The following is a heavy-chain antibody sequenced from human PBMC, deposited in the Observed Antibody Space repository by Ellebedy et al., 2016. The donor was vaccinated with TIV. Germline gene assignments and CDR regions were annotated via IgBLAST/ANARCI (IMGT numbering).Heavy chain of an antibody. CDR1: GGSFSGYY. J-gene: IGHJ4*02. CDR3: ARGRGLVGGPSDY. V-gene: IGHV4-34*01. Sequence: SETLSLTXAVYGGSFSGYYWSWIRQPPGKGLEWIGEINHSGSTNYNPSLKSRVTISVDTSKNQFSLKLSSVTAADTAVYYCARGRGLVGGPSDYWGQGTLVTVSS. D-gene: IGHD2-8*02. CDR2: INHSGST.